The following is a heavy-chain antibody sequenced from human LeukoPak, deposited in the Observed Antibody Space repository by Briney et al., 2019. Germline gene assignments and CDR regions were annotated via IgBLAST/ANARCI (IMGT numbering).Heavy chain of an antibody. V-gene: IGHV3-21*04. D-gene: IGHD3-9*01. CDR1: GFTFSSYS. CDR2: ISSSSSYI. J-gene: IGHJ3*02. CDR3: AKGGYYDILTGYYLAFDI. Sequence: GGSLRLSCAASGFTFSSYSMNWVRQAPGKGLEWVSSISSSSSYIYYADSVKGRFTISRDNSKNTLYLQMNSLRAEDTAVYYCAKGGYYDILTGYYLAFDIWGQGTMVTVSS.